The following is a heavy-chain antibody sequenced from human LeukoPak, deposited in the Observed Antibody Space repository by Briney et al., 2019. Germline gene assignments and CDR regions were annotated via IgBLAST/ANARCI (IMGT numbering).Heavy chain of an antibody. V-gene: IGHV4-34*01. J-gene: IGHJ4*02. CDR1: GGSFSGYY. CDR2: INHSGST. D-gene: IGHD6-13*01. Sequence: PSETLSLTCAVYGGSFSGYYWSWIRQPPGKGLEWIGEINHSGSTNYNPSLKSRVTISVDTSKNQFSLKLSSVTAADTAVYYCARGKGAAAGDLYDYWGQGTLVTVSS. CDR3: ARGKGAAAGDLYDY.